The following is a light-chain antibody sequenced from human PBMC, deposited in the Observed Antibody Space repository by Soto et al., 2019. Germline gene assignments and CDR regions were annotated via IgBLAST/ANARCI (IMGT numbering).Light chain of an antibody. V-gene: IGLV2-23*01. CDR2: EGT. J-gene: IGLJ1*01. CDR3: CSYAGSSTYV. CDR1: SSDVGVYNL. Sequence: QSALTQPASVSGSPGQSIIISCTGTSSDVGVYNLVSWYQQHPGKAPKFMIYEGTKRPSGVSNRFSGSKSGNTASLTISGLQAEDEADYYCCSYAGSSTYVFGTGTKLTVL.